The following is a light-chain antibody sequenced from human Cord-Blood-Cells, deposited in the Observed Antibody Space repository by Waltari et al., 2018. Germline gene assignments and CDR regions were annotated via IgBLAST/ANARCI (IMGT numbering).Light chain of an antibody. V-gene: IGLV1-47*01. CDR1: SSNIGRNY. CDR2: RNN. J-gene: IGLJ3*02. CDR3: AAWDDSLSGWV. Sequence: QAVLTQPPSASGTPGQRVTISCYGSSSNIGRNYVYWYQQLPGTAPKLLIFRNNRRPSGVPDRFSGSKSGTSASLAISGLRSEDEADYYCAAWDDSLSGWVFGGGTKLTVL.